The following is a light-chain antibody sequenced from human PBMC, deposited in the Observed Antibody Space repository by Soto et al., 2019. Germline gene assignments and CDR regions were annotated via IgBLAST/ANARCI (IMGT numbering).Light chain of an antibody. CDR2: EVV. CDR3: KSYAGSNTYV. Sequence: QSALTQPPSASESPGQSVTISCTGTRNDIGAYEFVSWYQHHPGKAPELIIYEVVQRPSGVPDRFSGSKSGNTASLTVSGLQAADEADYYCKSYAGSNTYVFGTGTKVTVL. CDR1: RNDIGAYEF. J-gene: IGLJ1*01. V-gene: IGLV2-8*01.